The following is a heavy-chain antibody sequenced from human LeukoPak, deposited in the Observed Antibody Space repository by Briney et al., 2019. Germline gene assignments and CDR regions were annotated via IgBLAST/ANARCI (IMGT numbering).Heavy chain of an antibody. J-gene: IGHJ4*02. D-gene: IGHD4-17*01. CDR2: IIPIFGTA. CDR3: ARAGTVTTFDYFDY. V-gene: IGHV1-69*05. Sequence: TVKVSCKASGGTFSSYAISWVRQAPGQGLEWMGGIIPIFGTANYAQKFQGRGTITTDESTSTAYMELSSLRSEDTAVYYCARAGTVTTFDYFDYWGQGTLVTVS. CDR1: GGTFSSYA.